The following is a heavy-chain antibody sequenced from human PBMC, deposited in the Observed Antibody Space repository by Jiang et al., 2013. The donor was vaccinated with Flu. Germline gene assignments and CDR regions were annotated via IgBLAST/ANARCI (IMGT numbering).Heavy chain of an antibody. CDR2: IRRRDYGGST. J-gene: IGHJ4*01. CDR3: SRVGATGFDS. D-gene: IGHD1-26*01. V-gene: IGHV3-71*04. CDR1: GFTFSDYY. Sequence: QLVESGGGLVKPGGSLRLSCAASGFTFSDYYMSWIRQAPGKGLEWVGFIRRRDYGGSTDYAAAVKDRFIISRDDSRNIAYLQMNSLRPEDTGVYFCSRVGATGFDSWGHGTLVTVSS.